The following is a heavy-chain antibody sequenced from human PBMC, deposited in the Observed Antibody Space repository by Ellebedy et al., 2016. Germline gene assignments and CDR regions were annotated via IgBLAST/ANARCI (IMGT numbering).Heavy chain of an antibody. CDR3: AKGTMDYFYH. Sequence: SLKISXAGSGFTFNDYALHWVRQAPGKGLEWVSGISWDSAVIGYGGSVKGRFTISKGSAKNYLYLQMNSLRPEETAFYYCAKGTMDYFYHWGQGTLVTVSS. D-gene: IGHD4/OR15-4a*01. CDR1: GFTFNDYA. V-gene: IGHV3-9*01. CDR2: ISWDSAVI. J-gene: IGHJ4*02.